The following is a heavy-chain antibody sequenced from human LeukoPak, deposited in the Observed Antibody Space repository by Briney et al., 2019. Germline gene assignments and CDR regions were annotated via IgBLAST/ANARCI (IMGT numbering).Heavy chain of an antibody. J-gene: IGHJ4*02. CDR3: AKALYNYYDSSGYSSVVDY. Sequence: PGRSLRLSCAASGFTFSSYGMHWVRQAPGKGLEWVAVISYDGSNKYYADSVKGRFTISRGNSKNTLYLQMNSLRAEDTAVYYCAKALYNYYDSSGYSSVVDYWGQGTLVTVSS. V-gene: IGHV3-30*18. D-gene: IGHD3-22*01. CDR1: GFTFSSYG. CDR2: ISYDGSNK.